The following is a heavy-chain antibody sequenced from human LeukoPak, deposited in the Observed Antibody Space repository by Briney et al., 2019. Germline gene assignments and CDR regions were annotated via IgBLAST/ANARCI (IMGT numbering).Heavy chain of an antibody. Sequence: GGSLRLSCAASGFTLSTFDMNWVRQAPGRGLEWVSSISTSSRYIYYRDSVKGRFTISRDDAKNSLYLQMNSLTVEDTAVYYCARADCSGSTCYLRHSWFDPWGQGTLVTVSS. J-gene: IGHJ5*02. CDR1: GFTLSTFD. V-gene: IGHV3-21*06. CDR2: ISTSSRYI. CDR3: ARADCSGSTCYLRHSWFDP. D-gene: IGHD2-2*01.